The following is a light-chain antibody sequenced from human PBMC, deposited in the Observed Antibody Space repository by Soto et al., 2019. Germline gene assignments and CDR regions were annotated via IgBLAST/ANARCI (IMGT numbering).Light chain of an antibody. V-gene: IGKV1-5*03. J-gene: IGKJ4*02. CDR2: KAS. CDR1: QSISSW. CDR3: QQYNSYSTLT. Sequence: DTQMTQSRSTLCAAGGNRVTISCRASQSISSWLAWYQQKPGKAPKLLIYKASGLESGVPSRFSGSGCGTHLTLTISSLQPDDFPTYYCQQYNSYSTLTFGGGTKVDIK.